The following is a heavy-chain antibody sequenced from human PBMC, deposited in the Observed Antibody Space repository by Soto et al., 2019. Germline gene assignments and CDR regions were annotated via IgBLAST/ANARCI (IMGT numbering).Heavy chain of an antibody. D-gene: IGHD6-6*01. Sequence: GGSLRLSCAASGFTFNSFAMSWARQAPGKGLEWVSGITGSGGTTYYADSVKGRFTISRDNSMNTLYLQMNSLRAEDTALYYCAKDQSSTIAGRRGFDYWGQGALVTVSS. CDR2: ITGSGGTT. J-gene: IGHJ4*02. CDR1: GFTFNSFA. CDR3: AKDQSSTIAGRRGFDY. V-gene: IGHV3-23*01.